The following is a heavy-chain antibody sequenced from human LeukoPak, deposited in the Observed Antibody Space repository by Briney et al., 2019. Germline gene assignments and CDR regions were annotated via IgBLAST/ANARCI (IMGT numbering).Heavy chain of an antibody. CDR2: IYYSGNI. J-gene: IGHJ6*03. CDR3: ARHWLRGEPKPGYMDV. V-gene: IGHV4-39*01. Sequence: SETLSLTCTVSGGSVSSTTYYWGWIRQPPGKGLEWIGSIYYSGNIYYNPSLKSRVTMSVDTSKNQFSLKLSSVTAADTAVYCCARHWLRGEPKPGYMDVWGKGTTVTVSS. D-gene: IGHD1-14*01. CDR1: GGSVSSTTYY.